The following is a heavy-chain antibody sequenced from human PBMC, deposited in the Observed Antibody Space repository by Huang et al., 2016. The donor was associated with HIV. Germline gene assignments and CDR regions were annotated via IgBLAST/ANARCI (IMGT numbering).Heavy chain of an antibody. D-gene: IGHD6-19*01. Sequence: QVQLVESGGGVVQPGRSLSLSCAASGFTFSSYVMPWVRQVPGKGLEWVAVISYDGSKKDYADSGKGRCTISRDKSKNTLYLQMNSLRAEDTAVYYCALKGDSSGWEYFRHWGQGTLVTVSS. CDR3: ALKGDSSGWEYFRH. V-gene: IGHV3-30*03. CDR2: ISYDGSKK. CDR1: GFTFSSYV. J-gene: IGHJ1*01.